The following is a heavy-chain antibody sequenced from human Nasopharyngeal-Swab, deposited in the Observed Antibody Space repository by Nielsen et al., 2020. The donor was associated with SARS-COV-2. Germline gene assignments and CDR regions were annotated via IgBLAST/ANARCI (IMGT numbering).Heavy chain of an antibody. J-gene: IGHJ4*02. D-gene: IGHD1-1*01. CDR3: TRDLDY. V-gene: IGHV3-7*01. Sequence: VRQAPGKGLEWVAHIKPDGSEKYYADSVKGRFTISRDNGKNVLYLQMDKLRTEDTAVYYCTRDLDYWGRGTLGTVSS. CDR2: IKPDGSEK.